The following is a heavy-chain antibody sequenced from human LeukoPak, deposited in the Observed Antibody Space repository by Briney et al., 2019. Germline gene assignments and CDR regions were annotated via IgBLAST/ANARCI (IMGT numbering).Heavy chain of an antibody. CDR3: AKDGFVLRFLEWLDL. CDR1: GFTFSSYG. V-gene: IGHV3-30*02. J-gene: IGHJ4*02. Sequence: PGGSLRLSCSASGFTFSSYGMHWVRQAPGMGLEWVAFIRYDGSNKYYADSVKGRFTISRDNSKNTLYLQMNSLRAEDTAVYYCAKDGFVLRFLEWLDLWGQGTLVTVSS. CDR2: IRYDGSNK. D-gene: IGHD3-3*01.